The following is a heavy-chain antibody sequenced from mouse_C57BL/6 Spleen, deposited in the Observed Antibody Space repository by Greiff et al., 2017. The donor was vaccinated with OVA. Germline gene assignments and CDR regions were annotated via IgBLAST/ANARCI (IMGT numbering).Heavy chain of an antibody. D-gene: IGHD1-2*01. J-gene: IGHJ1*03. V-gene: IGHV5-16*01. CDR3: ARRVTTAGFDV. Sequence: EVKLVESEGGLVQPGSSMKLSCTASGFTFSDYYMAWVRQVPEKGLEWVANSNYDGSSTYYLDSLKSRFILSRDNAKNILYLQMSSLKSEDTATYYCARRVTTAGFDVWGTGTTVTVSS. CDR2: SNYDGSST. CDR1: GFTFSDYY.